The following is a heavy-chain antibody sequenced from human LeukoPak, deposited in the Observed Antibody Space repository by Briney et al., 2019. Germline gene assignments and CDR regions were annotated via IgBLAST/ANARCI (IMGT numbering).Heavy chain of an antibody. J-gene: IGHJ4*02. Sequence: PGGSLRLSCAASGFAVSSNFMSWVRRAPGKGLEWVSVLDSGGTTNYADSVKGRFITSRDNSKNTLYLQMNSLRAEDTAVYYCARIHYYDSSGYSGGVDYWGQGTLVTVSS. D-gene: IGHD3-22*01. CDR2: LDSGGTT. CDR1: GFAVSSNF. CDR3: ARIHYYDSSGYSGGVDY. V-gene: IGHV3-53*01.